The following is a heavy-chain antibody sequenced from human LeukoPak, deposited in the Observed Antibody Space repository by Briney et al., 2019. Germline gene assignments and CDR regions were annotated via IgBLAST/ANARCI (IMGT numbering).Heavy chain of an antibody. CDR3: ARRKGGVPAAEVDY. CDR1: GGSISSGGYY. Sequence: PSETLSLTCTVSGGSISSGGYYWSWIPQHTGKGLEGNGYIYYSPSTYHHPSLKSRVTITVPTTKNPFTLKLSSVTAAATAVDYCARRKGGVPAAEVDYWGQGALVTVSS. J-gene: IGHJ4*02. D-gene: IGHD2-2*01. CDR2: IYYSPST. V-gene: IGHV4-31*03.